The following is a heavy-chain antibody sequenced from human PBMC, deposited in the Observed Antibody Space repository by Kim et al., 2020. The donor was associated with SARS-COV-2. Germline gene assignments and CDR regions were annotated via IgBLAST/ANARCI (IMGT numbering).Heavy chain of an antibody. CDR2: IGTAGDT. CDR1: GFTFSSYD. V-gene: IGHV3-13*04. CDR3: ARGDSSGYSYDY. D-gene: IGHD3-22*01. Sequence: GGSLRLSCAASGFTFSSYDMHWVRQATGKGLEWVSAIGTAGDTYYPGSVKGRFTISRENAKNSLYLQMNSLRAGDTAVYYCARGDSSGYSYDYWGQGTLVTVSS. J-gene: IGHJ4*02.